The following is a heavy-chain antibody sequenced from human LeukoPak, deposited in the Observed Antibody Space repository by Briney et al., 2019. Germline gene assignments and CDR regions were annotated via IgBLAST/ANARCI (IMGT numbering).Heavy chain of an antibody. Sequence: GGSLRLSCAASGFTFSSYWMHWVRQAPGKGLVWVSRINSDGSSTSYADSVKGRFTISRDNAKNTLYLKMNSLRAEDTAVYYCARDDSSGWWGADAFDIWGQGTMVTVSS. CDR3: ARDDSSGWWGADAFDI. CDR2: INSDGSST. J-gene: IGHJ3*02. D-gene: IGHD6-19*01. V-gene: IGHV3-74*01. CDR1: GFTFSSYW.